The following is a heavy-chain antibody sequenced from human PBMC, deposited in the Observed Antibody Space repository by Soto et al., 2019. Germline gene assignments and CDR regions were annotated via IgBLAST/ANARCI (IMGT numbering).Heavy chain of an antibody. J-gene: IGHJ6*02. CDR1: GFTFSSYG. CDR3: ARVLTTFCMDV. V-gene: IGHV3-33*01. Sequence: QVQLVESGGGVVQPGRSLRLSCAASGFTFSSYGMHWVRQAPGKGLEWVAVIWYDGSNKYYADSVKGRFTISRDNSKNTLYLQMNSLRAEDTDVYYCARVLTTFCMDVWGQGTTVTVSS. CDR2: IWYDGSNK. D-gene: IGHD4-4*01.